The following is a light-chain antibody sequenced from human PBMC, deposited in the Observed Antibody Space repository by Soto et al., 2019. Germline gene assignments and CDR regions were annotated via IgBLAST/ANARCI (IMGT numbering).Light chain of an antibody. CDR3: QQYGNSPQT. Sequence: VMTQSPGTLSVSPGERATLSCRASQSVSSSYLAWYQQKPGQAPRLLIYGASSRATGIPNRFSGSGSGTDLTLTISRLEPEDFAVYYCQQYGNSPQTFGQGTKVDIK. CDR1: QSVSSSY. CDR2: GAS. V-gene: IGKV3-20*01. J-gene: IGKJ1*01.